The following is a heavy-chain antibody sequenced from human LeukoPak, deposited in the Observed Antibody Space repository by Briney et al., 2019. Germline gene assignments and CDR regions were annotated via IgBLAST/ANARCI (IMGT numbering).Heavy chain of an antibody. J-gene: IGHJ4*02. CDR2: INNDGSDT. V-gene: IGHV3-74*01. Sequence: PGGSLRLSCATSGFTFSSFWMHWVRHAPGKGLVWVSRINNDGSDTSYAASVKGRFTISRDNAKNTLYLQMNSLRAEDTAVYYCARDLYSSGVEYYFDYWGQGTLVTVSS. CDR1: GFTFSSFW. CDR3: ARDLYSSGVEYYFDY. D-gene: IGHD6-19*01.